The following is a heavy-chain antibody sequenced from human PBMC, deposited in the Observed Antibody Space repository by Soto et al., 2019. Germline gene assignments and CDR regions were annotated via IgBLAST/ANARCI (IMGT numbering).Heavy chain of an antibody. D-gene: IGHD3-3*01. Sequence: SETLSLTCTVSGGSISSYYWSWIRQPPGKGLEWIGYIYYSGSTNYNPSLKSRVTIPVDTSKNQFSLKLSSVTAADTAVYYCARENYDFWSGYDYYYGMDVWGQGTTVTVSS. V-gene: IGHV4-59*01. CDR2: IYYSGST. J-gene: IGHJ6*02. CDR1: GGSISSYY. CDR3: ARENYDFWSGYDYYYGMDV.